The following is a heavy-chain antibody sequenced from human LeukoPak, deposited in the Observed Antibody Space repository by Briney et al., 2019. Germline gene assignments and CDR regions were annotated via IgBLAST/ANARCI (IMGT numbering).Heavy chain of an antibody. Sequence: GDSVKVSCQASGYTFTGYYIHWVRQAPGQGLEWMGRINPNSGDTTYAQNFQGRVTMTRDTSISTVFMDLTSLRSDDTAVYYCARGGHWNDQLYWGQGTLVTVSS. CDR3: ARGGHWNDQLY. CDR1: GYTFTGYY. D-gene: IGHD1-1*01. V-gene: IGHV1-2*06. J-gene: IGHJ4*02. CDR2: INPNSGDT.